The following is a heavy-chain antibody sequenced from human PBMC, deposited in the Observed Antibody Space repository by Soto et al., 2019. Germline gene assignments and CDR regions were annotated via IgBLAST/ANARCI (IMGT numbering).Heavy chain of an antibody. CDR1: GFTFSSYA. J-gene: IGHJ6*03. D-gene: IGHD4-17*01. CDR2: ISGSGGST. Sequence: GGSLRLSCAASGFTFSSYAMSWVRQAPGKGLEWVSAISGSGGSTYYADSVKGRFTISRDNSKNTLYLQMNSLRAEDTAVYYCAKDDYGGYYYYMDVWGKGTTVTVSS. V-gene: IGHV3-23*01. CDR3: AKDDYGGYYYYMDV.